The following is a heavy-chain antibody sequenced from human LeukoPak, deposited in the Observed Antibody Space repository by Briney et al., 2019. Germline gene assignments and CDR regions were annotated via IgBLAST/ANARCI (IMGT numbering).Heavy chain of an antibody. V-gene: IGHV3-21*01. CDR1: GFTFSTYS. CDR2: ISSGSGYI. J-gene: IGHJ4*02. D-gene: IGHD1-26*01. CDR3: ARVRDRIVGAIDY. Sequence: GGSLRLSCAASGFTFSTYSMNWVRQVPGKGLEWVSSISSGSGYIYYADSVTGRFTISRDNAKNSLYLQMNSLRAEDTAVYYCARVRDRIVGAIDYWGQGTLVTVSS.